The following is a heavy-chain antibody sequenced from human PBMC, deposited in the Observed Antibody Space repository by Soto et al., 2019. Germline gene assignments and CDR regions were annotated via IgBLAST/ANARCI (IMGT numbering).Heavy chain of an antibody. CDR3: ARDISGGNYDYHGLDV. D-gene: IGHD1-26*01. CDR2: ITSNSIYK. Sequence: EVQLVESGGGLVKPGGSLRLSCAASGFTFSDYDMTWVRQAPGKGLEWVSSITSNSIYKYSADSLKGRFTISRDNAKNTLYLQINSLRAADTAVYYCARDISGGNYDYHGLDVWGQGTTVTVSS. CDR1: GFTFSDYD. V-gene: IGHV3-21*01. J-gene: IGHJ6*02.